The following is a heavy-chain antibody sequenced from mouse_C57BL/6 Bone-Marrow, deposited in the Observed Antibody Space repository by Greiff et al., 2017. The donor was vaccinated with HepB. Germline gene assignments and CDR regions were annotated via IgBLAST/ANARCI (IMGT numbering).Heavy chain of an antibody. CDR3: ARHAFPAWFAY. CDR1: GFTFSSYG. Sequence: EVKLVESGGDLVKPGGSLKLSCAASGFTFSSYGMSWVRQTPDKRLEWVATISSGGSYTYYPDSVKGRFTISRDNAKNTLYLQMSSLKSEDTAMYYCARHAFPAWFAYWGQGTLVTVSA. J-gene: IGHJ3*01. CDR2: ISSGGSYT. V-gene: IGHV5-6*01.